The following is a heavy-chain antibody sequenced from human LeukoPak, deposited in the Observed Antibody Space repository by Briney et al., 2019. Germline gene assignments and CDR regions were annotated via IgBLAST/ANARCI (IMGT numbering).Heavy chain of an antibody. CDR2: INQDGSKE. V-gene: IGHV3-7*01. J-gene: IGHJ4*02. Sequence: GGSLILSCAASGFTFSNYWMTWVRQAPGKGLEWVAHINQDGSKEYYMDSVKARFTISRDNAKNSLSLQMNSLRAEDTAVYYCVRDGGVSGYDLLDYWGQGTLVTVSS. CDR3: VRDGGVSGYDLLDY. D-gene: IGHD5-12*01. CDR1: GFTFSNYW.